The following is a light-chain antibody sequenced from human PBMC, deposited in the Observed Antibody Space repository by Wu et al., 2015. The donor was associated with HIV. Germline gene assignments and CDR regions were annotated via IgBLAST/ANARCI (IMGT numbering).Light chain of an antibody. CDR3: QQYDSLPFT. V-gene: IGKV1-33*01. CDR2: DAS. CDR1: HDISNF. Sequence: DIQMTQSPSSLPASVGDRVTITCQASHDISNFLNWYQQKPGKAPKLLIYDASNLETGVASRFIGSGSGTEFTFTISSLQPEDIATYYCQQYDSLPFTFGQGPSWRSN. J-gene: IGKJ2*01.